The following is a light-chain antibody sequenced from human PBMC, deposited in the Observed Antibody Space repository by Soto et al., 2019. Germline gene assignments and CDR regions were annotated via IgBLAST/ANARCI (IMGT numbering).Light chain of an antibody. CDR1: QSVFSS. V-gene: IGKV3-11*01. CDR2: DAS. Sequence: EIVLTQSPATLSLSPGERATLSCMASQSVFSSLAWYQQKPGQAPRLLISDASNRATGVPARFSGSGSGTDFTLTISSLEPEDFAVYYCQQRNILPLTFGGGTKVDIK. CDR3: QQRNILPLT. J-gene: IGKJ4*01.